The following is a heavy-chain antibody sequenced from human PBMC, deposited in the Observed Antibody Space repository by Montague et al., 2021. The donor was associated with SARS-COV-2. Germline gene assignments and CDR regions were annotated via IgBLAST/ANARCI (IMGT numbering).Heavy chain of an antibody. CDR3: ARVSRITTFGAVGWFDP. CDR1: GRSISSYY. V-gene: IGHV4-59*01. J-gene: IGHJ5*02. D-gene: IGHD3-3*01. Sequence: SETLSLTCTVSGRSISSYYWSWIRQPPGKGLEWIGYIYYSGSTNYNPSLKSRVTISVDTSKNQFSLKLSSVTAADTAVYYCARVSRITTFGAVGWFDPWGQGTLVTVPS. CDR2: IYYSGST.